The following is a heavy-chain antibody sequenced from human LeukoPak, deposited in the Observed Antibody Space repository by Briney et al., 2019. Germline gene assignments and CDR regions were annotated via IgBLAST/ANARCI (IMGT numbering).Heavy chain of an antibody. J-gene: IGHJ5*02. Sequence: PSETLSLTCTVSGGSISSSSYYWGWIRQPPGKGLEWIGSIYYSGSTYYNPSLKSRVTISVDTSKNQFSLKLSSVTAADTAVYYCARDDPIAAAGPEPWGQGTLVTVSS. D-gene: IGHD6-13*01. CDR2: IYYSGST. CDR1: GGSISSSSYY. V-gene: IGHV4-39*02. CDR3: ARDDPIAAAGPEP.